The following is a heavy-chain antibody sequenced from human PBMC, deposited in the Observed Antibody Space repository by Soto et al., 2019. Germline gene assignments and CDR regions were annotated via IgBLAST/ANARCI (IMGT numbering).Heavy chain of an antibody. V-gene: IGHV6-1*01. CDR1: GDSVSGNSAA. D-gene: IGHD1-26*01. J-gene: IGHJ4*02. Sequence: SETLSLTCAISGDSVSGNSAAWNWIRQSPSRGLEWLGRTYYRSRWYNDYAVSVKSRITVTPDTSKNQFSLHLNSVTPEDTAVYYCARHLPYHVRSVSYPDYVCPGTLHTVST. CDR2: TYYRSRWYN. CDR3: ARHLPYHVRSVSYPDY.